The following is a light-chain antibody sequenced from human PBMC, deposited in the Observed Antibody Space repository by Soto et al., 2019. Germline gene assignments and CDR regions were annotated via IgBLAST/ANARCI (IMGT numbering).Light chain of an antibody. Sequence: DIQMTQSPSSVSASVGDRVTITCRAGRGISSWLAWYQQKPGKAPKLLIYAASSLQSGVPSRFSGSGSGTDVTLTISGRQSEDFAVYYCQQYNKWPLTFGGGTKVDIK. CDR1: RGISSW. CDR2: AAS. J-gene: IGKJ4*01. V-gene: IGKV1-12*01. CDR3: QQYNKWPLT.